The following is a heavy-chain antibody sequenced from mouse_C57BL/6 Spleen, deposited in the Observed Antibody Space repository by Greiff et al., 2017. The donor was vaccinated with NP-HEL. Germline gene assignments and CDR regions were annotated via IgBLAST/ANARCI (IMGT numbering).Heavy chain of an antibody. CDR1: GYTFTDYY. CDR2: INPNNGGT. V-gene: IGHV1-26*01. D-gene: IGHD1-1*01. J-gene: IGHJ3*01. CDR3: AREWSYYYGSSSAY. Sequence: EVQLQQSGPELVKPGASVKISCKASGYTFTDYYMNWVKQSHGKSLEWIGDINPNNGGTSYNQKFKGKATLTVDKSSSTAYMEIRSLTSEDSAVYYCAREWSYYYGSSSAYWGQGTLVTVSA.